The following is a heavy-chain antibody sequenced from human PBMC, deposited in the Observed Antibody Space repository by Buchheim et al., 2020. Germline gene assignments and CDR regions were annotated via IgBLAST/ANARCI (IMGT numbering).Heavy chain of an antibody. CDR3: AKGHDSSGYYVWFLDF. D-gene: IGHD3-22*01. CDR1: GFTFSNYG. V-gene: IGHV3-23*01. J-gene: IGHJ4*02. Sequence: EVQVLESGGGLVQAGGSLRLSCAASGFTFSNYGMSWVRQAPGKGLEWVSAINGRADRTYYADSVKGRFTLPRAQSKNTLYLQLNSLRADDAAVYYCAKGHDSSGYYVWFLDFWGQGTL. CDR2: INGRADRT.